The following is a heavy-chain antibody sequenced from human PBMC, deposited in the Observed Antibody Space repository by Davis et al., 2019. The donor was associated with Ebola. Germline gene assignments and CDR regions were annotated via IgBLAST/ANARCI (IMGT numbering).Heavy chain of an antibody. CDR2: IRYDGSNK. V-gene: IGHV3-30*02. D-gene: IGHD3-10*01. CDR3: AKDGAEVLWFGETQYYFDY. Sequence: GGSLRLSCAASGFTFSSHGMHWVRQAPGKGLEWVAFIRYDGSNKYYADSVKGRFTISRDNSKNTLYLQMNSLRAEDTAVYYCAKDGAEVLWFGETQYYFDYWGQGTLVTVSS. CDR1: GFTFSSHG. J-gene: IGHJ4*02.